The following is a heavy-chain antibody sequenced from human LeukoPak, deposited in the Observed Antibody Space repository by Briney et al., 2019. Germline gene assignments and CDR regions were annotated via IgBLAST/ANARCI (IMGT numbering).Heavy chain of an antibody. Sequence: SETLSLTCTVSGGSISSNYWSWIRQPPGKGLEWIGYIYNSGSTNYNPSLKSRVTISVDTSKNQFSLKLNSVTAADTAVYYCARARYVNSFYAFDIWGQGTLVTVSS. CDR2: IYNSGST. J-gene: IGHJ3*02. CDR1: GGSISSNY. CDR3: ARARYVNSFYAFDI. D-gene: IGHD3-9*01. V-gene: IGHV4-59*01.